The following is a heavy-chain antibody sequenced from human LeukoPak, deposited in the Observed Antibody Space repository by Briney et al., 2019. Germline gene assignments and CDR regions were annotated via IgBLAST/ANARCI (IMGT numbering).Heavy chain of an antibody. CDR1: GFTFSDYY. CDR3: AKLGKTENHYGSGRFSYYYYMDV. D-gene: IGHD3-10*01. CDR2: ISGSGGST. V-gene: IGHV3-23*01. Sequence: GGSLRLSCAASGFTFSDYYMSWIRQAPGKGLEWVSAISGSGGSTYYADSVKGRFTISRDNSKNTLYLQMNSLRAEDTAVYYCAKLGKTENHYGSGRFSYYYYMDVWGKGTTVTISS. J-gene: IGHJ6*03.